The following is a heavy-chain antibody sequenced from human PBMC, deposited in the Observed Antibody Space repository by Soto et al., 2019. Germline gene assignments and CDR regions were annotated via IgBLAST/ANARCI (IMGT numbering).Heavy chain of an antibody. D-gene: IGHD1-7*01. CDR3: AGTTSHHWLYMDV. CDR1: GDSVSSNSAA. J-gene: IGHJ6*03. V-gene: IGHV6-1*01. Sequence: SQTLSLTCVISGDSVSSNSAAWNWIRLSPSRGLEWLARTYYRSRWYNDYAVSVRSRITVNPDTPKNQFSLQLTSVTPEDTAVYYCAGTTSHHWLYMDVWGKGATVTVSS. CDR2: TYYRSRWYN.